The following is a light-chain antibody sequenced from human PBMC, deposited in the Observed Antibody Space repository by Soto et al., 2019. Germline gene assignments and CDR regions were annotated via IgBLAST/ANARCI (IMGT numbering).Light chain of an antibody. V-gene: IGLV2-23*02. Sequence: QSVLTQPASVSGSPEQSITISCSGTGSDVGSYNLVSWYKHHPGKAPKLIIYQVTKRPSGVSNRFSGSKSGNTASLTISGLQSADEADYYCCSFAGSPWVFGGGTKLTVL. CDR2: QVT. CDR3: CSFAGSPWV. J-gene: IGLJ3*02. CDR1: GSDVGSYNL.